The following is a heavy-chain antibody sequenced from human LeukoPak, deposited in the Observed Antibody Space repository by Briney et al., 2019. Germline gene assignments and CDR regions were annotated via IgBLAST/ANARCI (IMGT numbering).Heavy chain of an antibody. J-gene: IGHJ6*03. D-gene: IGHD3-16*01. V-gene: IGHV4-59*01. CDR3: ARETSQKGAHCMDV. CDR2: IYYTGST. Sequence: SETLSLTCTVSGGSISSYYWSWIRQPPGKGLEWIGSIYYTGSTYYSPSLRSRVTISVDTSKNQFSLKLSSVTAADTAVYYCARETSQKGAHCMDVWGKGTTITISS. CDR1: GGSISSYY.